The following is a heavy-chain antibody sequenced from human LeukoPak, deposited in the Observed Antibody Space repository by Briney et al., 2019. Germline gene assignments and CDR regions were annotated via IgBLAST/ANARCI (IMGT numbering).Heavy chain of an antibody. V-gene: IGHV4-31*03. CDR3: ARGVKGLRGAFDI. Sequence: SETLSLTCTVSGGTISSGVYYWSWIRQHPGKGLEWIGYIYYSGSTYSNPSLKSRLTMSVDISKNQFSLKLSPVTAADTAVYYCARGVKGLRGAFDIWGQGTMVTVSS. CDR2: IYYSGST. J-gene: IGHJ3*02. D-gene: IGHD3-10*01. CDR1: GGTISSGVYY.